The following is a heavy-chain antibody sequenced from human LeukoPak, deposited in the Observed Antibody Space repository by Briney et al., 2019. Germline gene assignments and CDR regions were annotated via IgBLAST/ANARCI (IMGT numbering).Heavy chain of an antibody. V-gene: IGHV3-23*01. CDR1: GFTFSSYG. J-gene: IGHJ6*03. D-gene: IGHD3-9*01. CDR2: ISGSGGST. CDR3: AKAGSLYYDILTGYYYYYYYMDV. Sequence: HPGGSLRLSCAASGFTFSSYGMSWVRQAPGKGLEWVSAISGSGGSTYYADSVKGRSTISRDNSKNTLYLQMNSLRAEDTAVYYCAKAGSLYYDILTGYYYYYYYMDVWGKGTTVTISS.